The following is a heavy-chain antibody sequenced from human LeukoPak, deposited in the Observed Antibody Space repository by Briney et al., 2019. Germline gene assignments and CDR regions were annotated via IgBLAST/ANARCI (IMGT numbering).Heavy chain of an antibody. D-gene: IGHD3-10*01. CDR3: AKDRAIWFGKLPTYDAFDI. J-gene: IGHJ3*02. CDR2: IYSGGST. Sequence: GRSLRLSCAASGFTFDVYAMHWVRQAPGKGLEWVSVIYSGGSTYYSDSVKGRFTISRDNSKNTLYLQMNSLRAEDTAVYYCAKDRAIWFGKLPTYDAFDIWGQGTMVTVSS. CDR1: GFTFDVYA. V-gene: IGHV3-23*03.